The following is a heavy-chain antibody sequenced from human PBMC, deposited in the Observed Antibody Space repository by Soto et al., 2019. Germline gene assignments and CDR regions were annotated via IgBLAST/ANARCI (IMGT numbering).Heavy chain of an antibody. Sequence: SETLSLTCSVSGDSISTVDYFWAWIRQPPGQALEYIGYIYKSTTTYYNPSFGGRVAISLDTSKSQFSLAVTSVTAADTAVYFCARGRYCLTGRCFPNWLDSWGQGTLVTVSS. D-gene: IGHD2-15*01. CDR3: ARGRYCLTGRCFPNWLDS. V-gene: IGHV4-30-4*01. CDR1: GDSISTVDYF. CDR2: IYKSTTT. J-gene: IGHJ5*01.